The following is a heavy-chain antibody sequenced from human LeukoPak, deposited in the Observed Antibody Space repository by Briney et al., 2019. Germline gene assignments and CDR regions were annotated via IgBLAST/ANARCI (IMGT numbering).Heavy chain of an antibody. CDR2: IRYDGSNK. CDR1: GFTFSSYG. V-gene: IGHV3-30*02. Sequence: PGGSLRLSCAASGFTFSSYGMHWVRQAPGKGLEWVAFIRYDGSNKYYADSVKGRFTISRDNSKNTLYLQMNSLRAEDTAMYYCAKVGDKIVVVPAAPHDYWGQGTLVTVSS. D-gene: IGHD2-2*01. J-gene: IGHJ4*02. CDR3: AKVGDKIVVVPAAPHDY.